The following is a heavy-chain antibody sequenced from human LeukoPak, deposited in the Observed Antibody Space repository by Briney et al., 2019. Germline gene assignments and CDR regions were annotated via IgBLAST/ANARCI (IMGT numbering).Heavy chain of an antibody. CDR1: GFTFSSYG. D-gene: IGHD3-3*01. Sequence: PGGSLRLSCAASGFTFSSYGMHWVRQAPGKGLEWVAVIWYDGSNKYYADSVKGRFTISRDNSKNTLYLQMNSLRAEDTVVYYCARRSAEKGAFDIWGQGTMVTVSS. CDR2: IWYDGSNK. V-gene: IGHV3-33*01. J-gene: IGHJ3*02. CDR3: ARRSAEKGAFDI.